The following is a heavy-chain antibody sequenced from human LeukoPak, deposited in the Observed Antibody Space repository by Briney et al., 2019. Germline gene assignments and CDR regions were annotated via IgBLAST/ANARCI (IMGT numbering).Heavy chain of an antibody. Sequence: PSQTLSLTCAVSGGSISSGDYTWSWIRQPPGKGLEWIGYIYNSGSTYYNPSLKSRVTISVDRSKNQFSLKLSSVTAADTAVYYCARDPMGASSFWGQGTMVTVSS. D-gene: IGHD1-26*01. V-gene: IGHV4-30-2*01. CDR2: IYNSGST. J-gene: IGHJ3*01. CDR1: GGSISSGDYT. CDR3: ARDPMGASSF.